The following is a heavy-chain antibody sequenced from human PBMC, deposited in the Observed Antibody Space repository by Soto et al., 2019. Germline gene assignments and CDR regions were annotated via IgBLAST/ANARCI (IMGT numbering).Heavy chain of an antibody. CDR1: GFTFSDYW. CDR2: IKYDGSEK. D-gene: IGHD6-19*01. Sequence: PGGSLRLSCAASGFTFSDYWMTWVRQAPGQGLEWVANIKYDGSEKYFVDSVRGRFAVSRDNPKNSVYLQMNSLRAEDTDVYYCARDGGSGIDYWGQGTLVTVSS. CDR3: ARDGGSGIDY. V-gene: IGHV3-7*03. J-gene: IGHJ4*02.